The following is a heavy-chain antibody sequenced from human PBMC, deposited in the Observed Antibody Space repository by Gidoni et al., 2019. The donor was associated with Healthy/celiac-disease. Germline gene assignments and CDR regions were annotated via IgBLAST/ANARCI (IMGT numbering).Heavy chain of an antibody. D-gene: IGHD2-15*01. Sequence: QVQLQESGPGLVKPSETLSLTCTVPGGSISSYYWSWIRQPPGKGLEWIGYIYYSGSTNYNPSLKSRVTISVDTSKNQFSLKLSSVTAADTAVYYCARGLGYCSGGSCYEGYYYGMDVWGQGTTVTVSS. CDR2: IYYSGST. CDR3: ARGLGYCSGGSCYEGYYYGMDV. J-gene: IGHJ6*02. V-gene: IGHV4-59*01. CDR1: GGSISSYY.